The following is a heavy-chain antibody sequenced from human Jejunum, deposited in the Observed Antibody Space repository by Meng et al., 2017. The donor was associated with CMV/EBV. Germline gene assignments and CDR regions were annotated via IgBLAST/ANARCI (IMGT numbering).Heavy chain of an antibody. V-gene: IGHV4-39*07. J-gene: IGHJ6*02. D-gene: IGHD3-3*01. CDR3: ARIRAPYYDYWNGDYSNYYYGMDI. CDR2: IYYTGTVT. Sequence: GWIRQSPGKGLEWIGTIYYTGTVTYYTPSLKSRVTISLDTPNDQFSLKLSSVTAADRAVYYCARIRAPYYDYWNGDYSNYYYGMDIWGQGTTVTVSS.